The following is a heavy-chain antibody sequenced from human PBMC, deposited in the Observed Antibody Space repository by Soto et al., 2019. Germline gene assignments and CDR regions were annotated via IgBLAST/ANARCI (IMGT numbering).Heavy chain of an antibody. J-gene: IGHJ4*02. CDR2: INVGNGNT. V-gene: IGHV1-3*05. Sequence: QVQLVQSGAEEKKPGASVKVSCKASGYTFTKYAIHWVRQAPGQSLEWMGWINVGNGNTKYSQKFQGRVTITTDTSGSKAYMELSSLRSEDTAVYYCAREQWLGVDYWGQGTLVTVSS. D-gene: IGHD6-19*01. CDR1: GYTFTKYA. CDR3: AREQWLGVDY.